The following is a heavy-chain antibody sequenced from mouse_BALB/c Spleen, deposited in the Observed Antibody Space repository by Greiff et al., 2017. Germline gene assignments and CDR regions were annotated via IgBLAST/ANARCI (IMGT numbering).Heavy chain of an antibody. Sequence: QVQLKQPGSELVRPGASVKISCKATGYTFSSYWIEWVKQRPGHGLEWIGEILPGSGSTNYNEKFKGKATFTADTSSNTAYMQLSSLTSEDSAVYYCARDDGSSSSWFAYWGQGTLVTVSA. J-gene: IGHJ3*01. CDR3: ARDDGSSSSWFAY. CDR1: GYTFSSYW. V-gene: IGHV1-9*01. CDR2: ILPGSGST. D-gene: IGHD1-1*01.